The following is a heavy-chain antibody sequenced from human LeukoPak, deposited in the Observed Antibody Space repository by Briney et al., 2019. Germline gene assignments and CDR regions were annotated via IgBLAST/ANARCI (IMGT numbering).Heavy chain of an antibody. J-gene: IGHJ4*02. V-gene: IGHV3-74*01. CDR3: ARISLSGWVNDH. D-gene: IGHD6-19*01. CDR1: GFTFSSHW. CDR2: ISSDGSST. Sequence: GGSLRLSCAASGFTFSSHWMHWVRQAPGKGLVWVTRISSDGSSTSYADSVKGRFTISRDNAKNTLSLQMSSLRAEDTAMYYCARISLSGWVNDHWGQGTLVTVSS.